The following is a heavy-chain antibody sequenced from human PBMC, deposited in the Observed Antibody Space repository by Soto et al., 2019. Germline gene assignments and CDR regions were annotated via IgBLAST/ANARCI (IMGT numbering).Heavy chain of an antibody. V-gene: IGHV4-4*07. CDR1: ASSISSYY. CDR2: IYTSGCT. J-gene: IGHJ4*02. CDR3: ARGLARYYFVY. Sequence: PSQTLSLTCTLSASSISSYYWSWIRQPAGNELEWIARIYTSGCTNYNPSLKSRVTMSVDTSKNQFSLNLISLTAAVTPVYYCARGLARYYFVYLGQGTLVTVSS.